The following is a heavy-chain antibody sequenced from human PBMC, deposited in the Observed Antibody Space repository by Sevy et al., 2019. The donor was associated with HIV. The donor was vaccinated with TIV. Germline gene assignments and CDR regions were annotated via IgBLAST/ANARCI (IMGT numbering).Heavy chain of an antibody. J-gene: IGHJ6*02. CDR3: AKDKWRYGYCSSTSCPESYYYYGMDV. CDR2: ISGSGGST. Sequence: GGSLRLSCAASGFTFSSYAMSWVRQAPGKGLEWVSGISGSGGSTYYADSVKGRFTISRDNPKNRLYLQMKSLRVEDTAVYYCAKDKWRYGYCSSTSCPESYYYYGMDVWGQGTTVTVSS. V-gene: IGHV3-23*01. D-gene: IGHD2-2*03. CDR1: GFTFSSYA.